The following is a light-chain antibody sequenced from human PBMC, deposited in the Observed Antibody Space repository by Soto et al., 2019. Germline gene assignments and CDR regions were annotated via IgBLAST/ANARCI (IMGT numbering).Light chain of an antibody. CDR1: SSDVGYYNL. CDR2: EVN. V-gene: IGLV2-23*02. Sequence: QSVLTQPAAVSGSTGQSITISFTGTSSDVGYYNLVSWYQQHPGKAPKLIIYEVNKRPSGFSNRFSGSKSGNTASLTISGLQAEDEADYYCCSYAGSTTHYVFGTGTKVTVL. CDR3: CSYAGSTTHYV. J-gene: IGLJ1*01.